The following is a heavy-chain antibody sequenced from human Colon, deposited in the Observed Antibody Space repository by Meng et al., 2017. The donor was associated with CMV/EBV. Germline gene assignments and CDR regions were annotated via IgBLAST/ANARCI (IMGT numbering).Heavy chain of an antibody. D-gene: IGHD3-10*01. Sequence: QWVHSGADVKKPGAAVKVSCKTSGYTVTGYFMFWVRQAPGQGLEWMGSLNPNSGDTNSAQKFHGRLTMTRDTSIHTAYMELGSLRSDDTAVYYCATISGGDFDFWGQGTLVTVSS. CDR2: LNPNSGDT. CDR3: ATISGGDFDF. CDR1: GYTVTGYF. J-gene: IGHJ4*02. V-gene: IGHV1-2*02.